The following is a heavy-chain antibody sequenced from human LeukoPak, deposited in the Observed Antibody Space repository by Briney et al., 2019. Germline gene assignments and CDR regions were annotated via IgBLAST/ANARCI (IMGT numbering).Heavy chain of an antibody. V-gene: IGHV4-61*02. D-gene: IGHD1-26*01. J-gene: IGHJ3*02. CDR1: GGSISSSSYY. CDR2: IYTSGST. Sequence: SETLSLTCTVSGGSISSSSYYWSWIRQPAGKGLEWIGRIYTSGSTNYNPSLKSRVTISVDTSKNQFSLKLSSVTAADTAVYYCARDGGWELLHAFDIWGQGTMVTVSS. CDR3: ARDGGWELLHAFDI.